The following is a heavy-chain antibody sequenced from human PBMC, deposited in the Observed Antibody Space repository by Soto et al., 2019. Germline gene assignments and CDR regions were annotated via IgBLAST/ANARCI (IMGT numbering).Heavy chain of an antibody. V-gene: IGHV2-5*02. CDR3: ARRVVVTGFDS. CDR2: IYWDDDK. CDR1: GFSLSTTEVG. D-gene: IGHD6-19*01. Sequence: QITLKESGPTLVKPTQTLTLTCTFSGFSLSTTEVGVGWIRQPPGKALEWLALIYWDDDKHYSPSLKSRLTTTKDTSKNQVVLTMTNVGPVDTATYYCARRVVVTGFDSWGQGTLVTVSS. J-gene: IGHJ4*02.